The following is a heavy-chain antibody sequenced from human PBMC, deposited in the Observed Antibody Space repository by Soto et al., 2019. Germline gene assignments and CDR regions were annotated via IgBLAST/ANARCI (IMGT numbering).Heavy chain of an antibody. Sequence: EVQLLESGGGLVQPGGSLRLSCAASGFTFSSYAMTWVRQTPGKGLEWVSGISGSGGSAYHADSVKGRFTSSRDNSKNTLYLQMNSLRAEDTAVYYCAKGGASAGTFDYWGQGTLVTVSS. CDR2: ISGSGGSA. CDR1: GFTFSSYA. V-gene: IGHV3-23*01. CDR3: AKGGASAGTFDY. J-gene: IGHJ4*02. D-gene: IGHD6-13*01.